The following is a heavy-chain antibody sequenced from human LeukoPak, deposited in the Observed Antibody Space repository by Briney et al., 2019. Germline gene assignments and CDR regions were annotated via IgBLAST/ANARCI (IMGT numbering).Heavy chain of an antibody. CDR3: ARDADTGSVDDWFDP. CDR2: ISSSSYI. V-gene: IGHV3-21*01. Sequence: GGSLRLSRAASGFTFSSYSMNWVRQAPGKGLEWVSSISSSSYIYYADSVKGRFTISRDNAKNSLYLQMNSLRAEDTAVYYCARDADTGSVDDWFDPWGQGTLVTVSS. D-gene: IGHD2-8*02. CDR1: GFTFSSYS. J-gene: IGHJ5*02.